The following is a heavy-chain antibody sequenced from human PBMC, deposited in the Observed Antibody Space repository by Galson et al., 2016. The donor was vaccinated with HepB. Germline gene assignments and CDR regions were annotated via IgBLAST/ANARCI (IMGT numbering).Heavy chain of an antibody. D-gene: IGHD3-10*01. J-gene: IGHJ6*02. CDR1: GFSSDDYA. Sequence: SLRLSCAGSGFSSDDYAMHWVRQAPGKGLEWVSGISWNSGSIGYADSVKGRFTISRDNAKNSLYLQMNSLRGEDTGLYYCAKDKKRISSRGWRSNSGMDVWGQGTTVTVSS. V-gene: IGHV3-9*02. CDR2: ISWNSGSI. CDR3: AKDKKRISSRGWRSNSGMDV.